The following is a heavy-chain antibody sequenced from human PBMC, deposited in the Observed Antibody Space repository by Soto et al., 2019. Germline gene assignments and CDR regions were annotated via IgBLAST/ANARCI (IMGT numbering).Heavy chain of an antibody. J-gene: IGHJ4*02. CDR3: AKGLSYGCH. CDR2: ISTRGDKT. V-gene: IGHV3-23*01. Sequence: GGSLRLSCAASGFTFNGYALNWVRQAPGKGLEWVSSISTRGDKTYYADSVKGRFTVSRDNSENTLFLQMNNLRAEDTAVYYCAKGLSYGCHWGQGTLVTVSS. CDR1: GFTFNGYA. D-gene: IGHD5-18*01.